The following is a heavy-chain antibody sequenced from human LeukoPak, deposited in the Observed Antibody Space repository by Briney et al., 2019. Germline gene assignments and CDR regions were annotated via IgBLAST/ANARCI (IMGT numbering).Heavy chain of an antibody. J-gene: IGHJ4*02. CDR3: ARGKAIGTLDY. V-gene: IGHV4-34*01. CDR2: INHSGST. CDR1: GGSFSGYY. Sequence: SETLSLTCAVYGGSFSGYYWSWIRQPPGKGLEWIGEINHSGSTNYNPSLKSRVTISVDTSKNQFSLKLSSVTAADTAVYYCARGKAIGTLDYWGQGTLVTVSS.